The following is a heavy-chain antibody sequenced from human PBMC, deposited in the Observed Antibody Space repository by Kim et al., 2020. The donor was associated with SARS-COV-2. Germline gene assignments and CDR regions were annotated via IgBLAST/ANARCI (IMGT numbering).Heavy chain of an antibody. CDR2: ISGSGGST. J-gene: IGHJ4*02. CDR1: GFTFSSYA. V-gene: IGHV3-23*01. D-gene: IGHD3-9*01. CDR3: AKKYYDILTGPEYYFDY. Sequence: GGSLRLSCAASGFTFSSYAMNWVRQAPGKGLEWVSAISGSGGSTYYADSVKGRFTISRDNSKNTLYLQMNSLRAEDTAVYYCAKKYYDILTGPEYYFDYWGQGTLVTVSS.